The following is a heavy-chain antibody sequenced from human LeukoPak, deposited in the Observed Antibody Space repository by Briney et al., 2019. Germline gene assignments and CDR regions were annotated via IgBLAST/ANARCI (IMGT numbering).Heavy chain of an antibody. Sequence: GGSLRLSCAASGFTFSSYGMHWVRQAPGKGLEWVAVISYDGSNKYYADSVKGRFTISRDNSKNTLYLQMNSLRAEDTAVYYCARAGSGSANSPIDYWGQGTLVTVSS. D-gene: IGHD6-19*01. CDR1: GFTFSSYG. V-gene: IGHV3-30*03. J-gene: IGHJ4*02. CDR3: ARAGSGSANSPIDY. CDR2: ISYDGSNK.